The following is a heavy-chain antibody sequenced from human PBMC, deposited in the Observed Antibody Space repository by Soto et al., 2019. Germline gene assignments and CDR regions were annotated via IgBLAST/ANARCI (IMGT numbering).Heavy chain of an antibody. CDR2: IIPIFGTA. J-gene: IGHJ4*02. CDR3: ARGPSIAAENYFDY. V-gene: IGHV1-69*13. D-gene: IGHD6-13*01. Sequence: ASVKVSCKASGGTFSSYAISWVRQAPGQGLEWMGGIIPIFGTANYAQKFQGRVTITADESTSTAHMELSSLRSDDTAVYYCARGPSIAAENYFDYWGQGTLVTVSS. CDR1: GGTFSSYA.